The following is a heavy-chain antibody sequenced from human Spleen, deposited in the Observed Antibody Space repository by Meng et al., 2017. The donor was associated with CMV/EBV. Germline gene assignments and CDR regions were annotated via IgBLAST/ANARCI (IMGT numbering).Heavy chain of an antibody. Sequence: GESLKISCAASGFTFSGSAMHWVRQASGKGLEWVGRIRGKANSYVTAYAASVKGRFTISRDDSKNTAYLQMNSLKTEDTAVYYCTRQSIAAAGTGFDPWGQGTLVTVSS. CDR2: IRGKANSYVT. CDR3: TRQSIAAAGTGFDP. J-gene: IGHJ5*02. V-gene: IGHV3-73*01. D-gene: IGHD6-13*01. CDR1: GFTFSGSA.